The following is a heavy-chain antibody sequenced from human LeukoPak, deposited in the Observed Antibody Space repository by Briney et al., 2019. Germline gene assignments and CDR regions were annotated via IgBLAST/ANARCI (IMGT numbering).Heavy chain of an antibody. V-gene: IGHV3-23*01. D-gene: IGHD6-13*01. CDR1: GFTFSTYA. Sequence: GGSLRLSCVGSGFTFSTYAISWVRQAPGKGLEWVSAISGSGVNTYYADSVKGRFTISRDNSKNTLYLQMNSLRAEDTAVYFCAKPTSNWYNAFDIWGQGTMVTVSS. CDR2: ISGSGVNT. CDR3: AKPTSNWYNAFDI. J-gene: IGHJ3*02.